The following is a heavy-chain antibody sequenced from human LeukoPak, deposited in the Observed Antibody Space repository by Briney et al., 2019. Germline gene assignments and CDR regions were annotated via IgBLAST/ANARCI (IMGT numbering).Heavy chain of an antibody. V-gene: IGHV3-30*18. D-gene: IGHD3-22*01. CDR1: GFTFSSYG. CDR3: AKDPAYYYDSSGYYDY. CDR2: ISYDGSNK. J-gene: IGHJ4*02. Sequence: GRSLRLSCAASGFTFSSYGMHWVRRAPGKGLEWVAVISYDGSNKYYADSVKGRFTISRDNSKNTLYLQMNSLRAEDTAGYYCAKDPAYYYDSSGYYDYWGQGTLVTVSS.